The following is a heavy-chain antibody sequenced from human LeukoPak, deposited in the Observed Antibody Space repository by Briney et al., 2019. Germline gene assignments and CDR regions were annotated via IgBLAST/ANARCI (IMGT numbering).Heavy chain of an antibody. CDR3: ARDPNVVGYDSSGYSPDY. J-gene: IGHJ4*02. D-gene: IGHD3-22*01. CDR1: GYTFTGYY. V-gene: IGHV1-2*02. CDR2: INPNSGGT. Sequence: ASVKVSCKASGYTFTGYYMHWVRQAPGQGLEWMGWINPNSGGTNYAQKFQGRVTMTRDTSIGTAYMELSRLRSDDTAVYYCARDPNVVGYDSSGYSPDYWGQGTLVTVSS.